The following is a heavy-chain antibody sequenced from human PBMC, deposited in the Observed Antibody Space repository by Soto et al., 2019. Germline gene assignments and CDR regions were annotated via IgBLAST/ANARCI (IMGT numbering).Heavy chain of an antibody. Sequence: SETLSLTCALYGGSFDGYYWSWIRQSPWKGLEWIGEIHHSGSTKYNPSLKSRVSLSVDTSTKQFSLKLTSVTAADRGVYYCARGVDSWSGYLFWGQGTPVTAPQ. D-gene: IGHD3-3*01. V-gene: IGHV4-34*01. CDR2: IHHSGST. CDR3: ARGVDSWSGYLF. J-gene: IGHJ4*02. CDR1: GGSFDGYY.